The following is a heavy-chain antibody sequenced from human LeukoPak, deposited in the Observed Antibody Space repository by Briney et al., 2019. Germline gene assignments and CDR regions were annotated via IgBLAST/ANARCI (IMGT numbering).Heavy chain of an antibody. J-gene: IGHJ4*02. V-gene: IGHV3-23*01. CDR3: AKGRCSGPGCDSFDY. CDR2: ISDDSSFT. D-gene: IGHD5-12*01. CDR1: GLVFGKYA. Sequence: GGSLRLSCAASGLVFGKYAMAWVRQAPGKGLECVSIISDDSSFTYYLDSVKGRSTIFRDNSKNTLYLHMNSLKAEDTAVYYCAKGRCSGPGCDSFDYWGQGTLVTVSS.